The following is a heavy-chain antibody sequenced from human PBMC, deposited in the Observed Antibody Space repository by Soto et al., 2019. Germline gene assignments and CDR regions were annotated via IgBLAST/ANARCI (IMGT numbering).Heavy chain of an antibody. CDR3: AREDRWLSVARVNWYFDL. V-gene: IGHV3-33*01. CDR2: IWYDGSNK. CDR1: GFTFSSYG. J-gene: IGHJ2*01. D-gene: IGHD6-19*01. Sequence: QVQLVESGGGVVQPGRSLRLSCAASGFTFSSYGMHWVRQAPGKGLEWVAVIWYDGSNKYYADSVKGRFTISRDNSKNTPYLQMNSLRAEDTAVYYCAREDRWLSVARVNWYFDLWGRGTLVTVSS.